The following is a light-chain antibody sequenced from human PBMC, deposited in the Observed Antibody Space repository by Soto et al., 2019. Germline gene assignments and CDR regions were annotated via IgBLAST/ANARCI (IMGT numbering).Light chain of an antibody. CDR2: GAS. CDR3: QQYGRQKT. V-gene: IGKV3-20*01. CDR1: QSVSSSY. Sequence: EIVLTQSPGTLPLSPGERATLSCRASQSVSSSYLAWYQQKPRQAPRLLIYGASSRAAGMPDRFSGSGSGTVFPRTISRLEAEGFAVYYCQQYGRQKTVGQGTKVEIK. J-gene: IGKJ1*01.